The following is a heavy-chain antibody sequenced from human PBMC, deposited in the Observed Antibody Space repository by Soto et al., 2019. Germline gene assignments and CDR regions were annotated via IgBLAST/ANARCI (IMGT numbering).Heavy chain of an antibody. CDR2: FSYSGST. CDR3: ARHSPLAAGGAFEF. V-gene: IGHV4-59*08. Sequence: PSETLSLTCTVSGAYISSNYWSWIRQPPGKGLECIGYFSYSGSTNYNPSLKSRVIISVDTSRNQFSLKLTSVTATDTAMYYCARHSPLAAGGAFEFWGQGMMVTVSS. J-gene: IGHJ3*01. CDR1: GAYISSNY. D-gene: IGHD6-13*01.